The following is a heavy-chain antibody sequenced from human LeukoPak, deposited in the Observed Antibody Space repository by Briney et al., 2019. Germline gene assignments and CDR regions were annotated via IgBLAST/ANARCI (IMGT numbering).Heavy chain of an antibody. J-gene: IGHJ5*02. CDR3: ARNYDSSAYGYNWFDP. CDR2: ITCSSSFK. Sequence: PGGSLRLSCAASGFTFSTYSMNWVRQAPGKGLEWVSSITCSSSFKNYADLVKGRFTISRDNARNTLHLQMNSLRAEDTAVYYCARNYDSSAYGYNWFDPWGQGTLVTVSS. D-gene: IGHD3-22*01. CDR1: GFTFSTYS. V-gene: IGHV3-21*01.